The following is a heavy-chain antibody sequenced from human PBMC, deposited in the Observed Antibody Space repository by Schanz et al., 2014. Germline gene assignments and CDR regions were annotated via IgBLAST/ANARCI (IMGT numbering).Heavy chain of an antibody. CDR2: INPTGGST. CDR3: ARAAYGGYTSTPLRY. D-gene: IGHD5-12*01. V-gene: IGHV1-46*01. Sequence: QVQLVQSGAGVKKPGASVKVSCKASGYTFISYFIHWVRQAPGQGLEWMGIINPTGGSTSYAQRFQGRVTVTRDTSTSTVYMELSSLRSEDTAVYYCARAAYGGYTSTPLRYWGQGTLVTVSS. J-gene: IGHJ4*02. CDR1: GYTFISYF.